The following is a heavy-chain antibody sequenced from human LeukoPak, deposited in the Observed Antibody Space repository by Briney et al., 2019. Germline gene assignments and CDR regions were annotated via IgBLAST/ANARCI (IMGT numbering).Heavy chain of an antibody. Sequence: SVRVSCKASGDTFCTFGVDWVRQAPGQGSEWIGGIIPFVGRATYAQSLQDRLSITADKSTTTAYLELSSLRSGDTATYYCARVSGGHGSSSVLDYWGQGSLITVSS. CDR2: IIPFVGRA. V-gene: IGHV1-69*06. CDR1: GDTFCTFG. CDR3: ARVSGGHGSSSVLDY. D-gene: IGHD6-6*01. J-gene: IGHJ4*02.